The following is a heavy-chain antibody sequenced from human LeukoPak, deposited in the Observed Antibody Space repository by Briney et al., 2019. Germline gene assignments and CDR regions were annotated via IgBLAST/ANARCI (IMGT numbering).Heavy chain of an antibody. CDR1: GGSISSYY. D-gene: IGHD3-3*01. CDR3: ARGSFLRFLEWLLPNYFDY. Sequence: SETLSLTCTVSGGSISSYYWSWIRQPPGKGLEWIGYIYHSGSTYYNPSLKSRVTISVDRSKNQFSLKLSSVTAADTAVYYCARGSFLRFLEWLLPNYFDYWGQGTLVTVSS. J-gene: IGHJ4*02. V-gene: IGHV4-59*12. CDR2: IYHSGST.